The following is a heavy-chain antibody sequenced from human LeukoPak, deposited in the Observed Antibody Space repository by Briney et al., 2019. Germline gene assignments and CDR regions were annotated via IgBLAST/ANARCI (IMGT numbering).Heavy chain of an antibody. Sequence: GGSLRLSCAASGFTFNSYWKHWVRQAPGKGLVLVSRIDEDGKTIDYADSVKGRFTTSRDNAKDTLYPQMSSLRDEDTAVYYCVSDLCGGDDQWGRGTLVTVSS. CDR2: IDEDGKTI. CDR1: GFTFNSYW. J-gene: IGHJ5*02. CDR3: VSDLCGGDDQ. D-gene: IGHD3-3*01. V-gene: IGHV3-74*01.